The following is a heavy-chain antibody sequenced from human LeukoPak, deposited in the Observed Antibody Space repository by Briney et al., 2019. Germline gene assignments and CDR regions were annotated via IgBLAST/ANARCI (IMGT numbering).Heavy chain of an antibody. Sequence: GSLRLSCAASGFTFSSYAMSWVRQAPGKGLEWVSAISGSGGSTYYADSVKGRFTISRDNSKNTLYLQMNSLRAEDTAVYYCAKYCTNGVCFYYYYYGMDVWGQGTTVTVSS. CDR1: GFTFSSYA. D-gene: IGHD2-8*01. CDR3: AKYCTNGVCFYYYYYGMDV. J-gene: IGHJ6*02. CDR2: ISGSGGST. V-gene: IGHV3-23*01.